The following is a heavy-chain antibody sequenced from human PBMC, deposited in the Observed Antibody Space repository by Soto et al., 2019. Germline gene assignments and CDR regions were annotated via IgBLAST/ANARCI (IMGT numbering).Heavy chain of an antibody. J-gene: IGHJ4*02. CDR2: ISYDGSNK. CDR3: AKVGGQYSNYAAFDY. Sequence: QVQLVESGGGVVQPGRSLRLSCAASGFTFSSYGMHWVRQAPGKGLEWVAVISYDGSNKYYADSVKGRFTISRDNSKNTLYLEMKRLRDEDTAVYYCAKVGGQYSNYAAFDYWGQGTLVTVSS. V-gene: IGHV3-30*18. D-gene: IGHD4-4*01. CDR1: GFTFSSYG.